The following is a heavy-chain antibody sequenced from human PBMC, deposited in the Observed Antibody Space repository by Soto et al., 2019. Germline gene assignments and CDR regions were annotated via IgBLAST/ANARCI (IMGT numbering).Heavy chain of an antibody. CDR2: INPNSGGT. Sequence: ASVKVSCKXSGYTFTGYYMHWVRQAPGQGLEWMGWINPNSGGTNYAQKFQGWVTMTRDTSISTAYMELSRLRSDDTAVYYCARDSGDSSGYYNYWGQGTLVTVSS. CDR3: ARDSGDSSGYYNY. J-gene: IGHJ4*02. V-gene: IGHV1-2*04. D-gene: IGHD3-22*01. CDR1: GYTFTGYY.